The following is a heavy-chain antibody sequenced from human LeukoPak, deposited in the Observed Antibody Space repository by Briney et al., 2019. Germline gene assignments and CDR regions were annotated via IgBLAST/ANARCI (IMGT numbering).Heavy chain of an antibody. J-gene: IGHJ6*03. Sequence: SETLSLTCTVSGGSISSYYWSWIRQPPGKGLEWIGYIYYSGSTNYNPSLKSRVTISVDTSKNQFALKLSSVTAADTAVYYCARDRTSAGDFWSGTYYYYYMAVWGKGTTVTVSS. CDR1: GGSISSYY. CDR2: IYYSGST. CDR3: ARDRTSAGDFWSGTYYYYYMAV. D-gene: IGHD3-3*01. V-gene: IGHV4-59*01.